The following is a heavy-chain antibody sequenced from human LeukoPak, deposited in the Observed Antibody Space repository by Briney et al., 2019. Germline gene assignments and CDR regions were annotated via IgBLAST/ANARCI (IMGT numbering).Heavy chain of an antibody. CDR2: IYSDGST. CDR1: GLSVSSNY. CDR3: VFFWGSGWFDP. V-gene: IGHV3-66*02. D-gene: IGHD3-16*01. Sequence: GGSLRLSCAASGLSVSSNYMSWVRQAPGKGLEWVSVIYSDGSTYYADSVKGRFTISRDNSKNTLYLQMNSLRIEVAAVYYCVFFWGSGWFDPWGQGTLVTVSS. J-gene: IGHJ5*02.